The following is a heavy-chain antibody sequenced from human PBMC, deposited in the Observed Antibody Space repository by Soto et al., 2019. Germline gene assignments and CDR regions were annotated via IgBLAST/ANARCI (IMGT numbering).Heavy chain of an antibody. J-gene: IGHJ4*02. CDR3: AKGGGFDSSNYYYNFDY. Sequence: PGGSLRLSCAASGFTFSSYAMSWVRQAPGKGLEWVSAISGSGGNTYYADSVKGRFTISRDNSKNTPYLQMNSLRAEDTAVYYCAKGGGFDSSNYYYNFDYWGQGTLVTVSS. V-gene: IGHV3-23*01. CDR1: GFTFSSYA. CDR2: ISGSGGNT. D-gene: IGHD3-22*01.